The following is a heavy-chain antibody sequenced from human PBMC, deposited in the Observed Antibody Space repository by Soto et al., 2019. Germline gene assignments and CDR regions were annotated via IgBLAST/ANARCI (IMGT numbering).Heavy chain of an antibody. Sequence: QVQLVQSGAEVKKPGSSVKVSCKASGGTFSSYTISWVRQAPGQGLEWMGRIIPILGIANYAQKFQGRVTITADKSTSTAYMELSSLRSEDTAVYYCARGGCSGGSCYPNWFDPWGQGTLVTVSS. CDR2: IIPILGIA. D-gene: IGHD2-15*01. V-gene: IGHV1-69*02. CDR3: ARGGCSGGSCYPNWFDP. J-gene: IGHJ5*02. CDR1: GGTFSSYT.